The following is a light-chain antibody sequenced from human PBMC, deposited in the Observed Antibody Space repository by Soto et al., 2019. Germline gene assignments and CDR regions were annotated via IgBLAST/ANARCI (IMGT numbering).Light chain of an antibody. Sequence: DIQMTQCPSTLAASGGGGVTITWRASQRISTWLAWYQQKPGKAPKLLISDASSLETGVPSRFSGSGSGTEFTLTINSLQPDDFATYYCQQYKSYWTFGQGTKV. CDR3: QQYKSYWT. CDR2: DAS. CDR1: QRISTW. J-gene: IGKJ1*01. V-gene: IGKV1-5*01.